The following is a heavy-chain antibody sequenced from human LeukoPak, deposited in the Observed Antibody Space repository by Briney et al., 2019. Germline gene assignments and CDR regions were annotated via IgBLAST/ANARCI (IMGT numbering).Heavy chain of an antibody. CDR2: ISSSSSTI. J-gene: IGHJ4*02. Sequence: GGSLRLSCVASGFTFSDYYMDWVRQAPGKGLEWVSYISSSSSTIYYADSVKGRFTISRDNAKNSLYLQMNSLRAEDTAVYYCARGSTYYDSSGQVPFDYWGQGTLVTVSS. CDR3: ARGSTYYDSSGQVPFDY. V-gene: IGHV3-48*01. D-gene: IGHD3-22*01. CDR1: GFTFSDYY.